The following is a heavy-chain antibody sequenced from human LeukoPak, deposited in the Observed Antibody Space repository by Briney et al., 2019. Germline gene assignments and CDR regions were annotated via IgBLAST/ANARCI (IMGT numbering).Heavy chain of an antibody. CDR3: ARSRLLLDY. V-gene: IGHV1-46*01. CDR2: ISPSGGST. Sequence: ASVKVSCKASGYTFITYHMYWVRQAPGQGLEWMGIISPSGGSTTYAQKFQGRVTMTGDTSTSTVYMELSSLRSEDTAVYYCARSRLLLDYWGQGTLVTVSS. D-gene: IGHD2-21*02. CDR1: GYTFITYH. J-gene: IGHJ4*02.